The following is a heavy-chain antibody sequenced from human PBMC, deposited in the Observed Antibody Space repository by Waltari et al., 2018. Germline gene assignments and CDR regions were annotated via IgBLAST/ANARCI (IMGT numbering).Heavy chain of an antibody. D-gene: IGHD3-22*01. CDR3: AKPLYTSGWHGYET. J-gene: IGHJ5*02. CDR2: INDGGIT. Sequence: QVQLQQWGAGQLKTSETLSLTCAVSGGSFRAYYWAWIRQRPGKGLEWIGEINDGGITNANPSLKSRVTISVDTSKNQFSLRLTSVTGADTAVYYWAKPLYTSGWHGYETWGPGNLVTVSS. CDR1: GGSFRAYY. V-gene: IGHV4-34*02.